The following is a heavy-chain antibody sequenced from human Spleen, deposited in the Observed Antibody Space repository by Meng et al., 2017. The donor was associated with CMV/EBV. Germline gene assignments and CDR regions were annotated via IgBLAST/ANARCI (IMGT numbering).Heavy chain of an antibody. CDR2: INHSGST. V-gene: IGHV4-34*01. Sequence: SETLSLTCAVYGGSLSGYYWSWIRQPPGKGLEWIGEINHSGSTNYNPSFKSRVTISVDRSKNQFSLKVNSMTAADTAVYYCARRHRSQRVMFLTSDGFDIWGQGTMVTVSS. CDR3: ARRHRSQRVMFLTSDGFDI. J-gene: IGHJ3*02. D-gene: IGHD3-9*01. CDR1: GGSLSGYY.